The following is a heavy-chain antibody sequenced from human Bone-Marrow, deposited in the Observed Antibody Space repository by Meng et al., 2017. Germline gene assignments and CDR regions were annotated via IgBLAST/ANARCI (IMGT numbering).Heavy chain of an antibody. D-gene: IGHD3-10*01. V-gene: IGHV4-34*01. CDR2: INHSGST. Sequence: QVELTQWGAGLLKPSETLSLTWAVYGGSFSGYYWSWIRQPPGKGLEWIGEINHSGSTNYNPSLKSRVTISVDTSKNQFSLKLSSVTAADTAVYYCARAYYGSGSYYQNWGQGTLVTVSS. CDR1: GGSFSGYY. J-gene: IGHJ4*02. CDR3: ARAYYGSGSYYQN.